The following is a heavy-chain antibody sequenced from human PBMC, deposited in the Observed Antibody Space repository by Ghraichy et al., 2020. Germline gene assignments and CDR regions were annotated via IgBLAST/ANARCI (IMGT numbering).Heavy chain of an antibody. D-gene: IGHD3-22*01. Sequence: SETLSLTCTVSGGSISSSSYYWGWIRQPPGKGLEWIGSIYYSGSTYYNPSLKSRVTISVDTSKNQFSLKLSSVTAADTAVYYCATRILYYYDSSGPGDAFDIWGQGTMVTVSS. CDR2: IYYSGST. J-gene: IGHJ3*02. CDR1: GGSISSSSYY. CDR3: ATRILYYYDSSGPGDAFDI. V-gene: IGHV4-39*01.